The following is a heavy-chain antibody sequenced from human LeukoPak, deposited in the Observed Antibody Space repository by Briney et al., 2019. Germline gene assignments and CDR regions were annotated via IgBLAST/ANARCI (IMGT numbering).Heavy chain of an antibody. CDR1: GDSISSGDYY. CDR3: ARGPYSYDSSGAFDI. J-gene: IGHJ3*02. CDR2: ISSSGRT. D-gene: IGHD3-22*01. Sequence: SETLSLTCTVSGDSISSGDYYWSWLRQPAGKGLEWIGRISSSGRTNYNPSLKRLVTRSVDTSKNQFSLKLISVTAADTAVYFCARGPYSYDSSGAFDIWGQGTMVTVSS. V-gene: IGHV4-61*02.